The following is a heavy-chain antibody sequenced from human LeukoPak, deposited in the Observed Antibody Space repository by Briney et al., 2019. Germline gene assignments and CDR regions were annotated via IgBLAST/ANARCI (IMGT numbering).Heavy chain of an antibody. CDR1: GYTFTSYY. V-gene: IGHV1-46*01. J-gene: IGHJ6*02. CDR3: ARDHIVVVPAANYYYYYGMDV. D-gene: IGHD2-2*01. Sequence: GASVKVSCKASGYTFTSYYMHWVRQAPGQGLEWMGIINPSGGSTSYAQKFQGRVTMTRDTSTSTVYMELSSLRSEDTAVYYCARDHIVVVPAANYYYYYGMDVWGQGTTVTVSS. CDR2: INPSGGST.